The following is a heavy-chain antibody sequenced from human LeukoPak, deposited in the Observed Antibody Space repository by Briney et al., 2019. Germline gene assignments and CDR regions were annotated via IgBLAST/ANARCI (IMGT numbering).Heavy chain of an antibody. CDR3: ARDNRGSTWRGHYYYYYYMDV. CDR1: GGSISSSSYY. D-gene: IGHD6-13*01. J-gene: IGHJ6*03. CDR2: IYYSGST. Sequence: PSETLSLTCTVSGGSISSSSYYWGWIRQPPGKGLEWIGSIYYSGSTYYNPSLKSRLTISVDTSKNQFSLKLSSVTAADTAVYYCARDNRGSTWRGHYYYYYYMDVWGKGTTVTISS. V-gene: IGHV4-39*02.